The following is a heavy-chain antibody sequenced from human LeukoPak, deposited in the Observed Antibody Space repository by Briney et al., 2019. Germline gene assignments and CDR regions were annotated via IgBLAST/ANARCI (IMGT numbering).Heavy chain of an antibody. D-gene: IGHD6-19*01. J-gene: IGHJ4*02. CDR2: IRKKTNRYTT. CDR1: GFTFSSYA. Sequence: PRGSLRLSCAASGFTFSSYAMSWVRQAPGKGLEWVGRIRKKTNRYTTQYAASVQGKFTISRDDSRNSVYLQMNSLETEDTAVYYCLRVSSTVAGSDYLDYWGQGTPVTVSS. V-gene: IGHV3-72*01. CDR3: LRVSSTVAGSDYLDY.